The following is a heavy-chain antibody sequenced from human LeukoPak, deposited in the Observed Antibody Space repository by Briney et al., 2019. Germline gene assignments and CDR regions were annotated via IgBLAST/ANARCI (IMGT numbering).Heavy chain of an antibody. J-gene: IGHJ4*02. D-gene: IGHD2-2*01. CDR1: RCSFSNYA. V-gene: IGHV3-23*01. Sequence: PSGSLRLSCAASRCSFSNYARSWVRQAAGKGLELIGGITSSLTTIYADSVKGRFTISRDNSKNTVSLKMSTLSAADTAVYYCAKHYPECTGTTCSGEDYSDYWGEGTLVTVSS. CDR3: AKHYPECTGTTCSGEDYSDY. CDR2: ITSSLTT.